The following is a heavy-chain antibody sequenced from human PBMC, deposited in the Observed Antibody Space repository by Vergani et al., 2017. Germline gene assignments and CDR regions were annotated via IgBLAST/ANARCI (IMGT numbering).Heavy chain of an antibody. CDR3: ARSRIYYGAGSPDY. V-gene: IGHV4-59*01. CDR1: GGSISPYY. CDR2: VSFRGDT. Sequence: QVQLQESGPGLVKPSETLSLTCIVSGGSISPYYWSWIRQPPGKGLEWMGYVSFRGDTLYDPSVKGRMTISLNTSSNQFSLYLTSVTAADTADYYCARSRIYYGAGSPDYWGQGTLVTVSS. J-gene: IGHJ4*02. D-gene: IGHD3-10*01.